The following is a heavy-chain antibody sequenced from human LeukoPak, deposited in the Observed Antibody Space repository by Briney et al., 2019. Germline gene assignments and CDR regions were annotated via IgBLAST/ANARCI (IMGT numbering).Heavy chain of an antibody. J-gene: IGHJ4*02. CDR2: IKQDGSEK. V-gene: IGHV3-7*01. CDR1: GFTSSSYW. D-gene: IGHD3-10*01. Sequence: GGSLRLSCAASGFTSSSYWMSWVRQAPGKGLEWVADIKQDGSEKYYVDSVKGRFTISRDNAKNSLYLQMNSLRAEDTAVYFCARGFMVRGIIQGFFDYWGQGTLVTVSS. CDR3: ARGFMVRGIIQGFFDY.